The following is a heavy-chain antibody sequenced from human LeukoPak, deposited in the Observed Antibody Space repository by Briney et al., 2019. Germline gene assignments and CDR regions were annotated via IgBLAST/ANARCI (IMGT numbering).Heavy chain of an antibody. CDR1: GFTVSSNY. CDR3: ASGAPGIAAAAPPLPFDY. Sequence: GGSLRLSCAASGFTVSSNYMSWVRQAPGKGLEWVSVIYSGGSTYYADSMKGRFTISRDNSKNTLYLQMNTLRAEDTAVYYCASGAPGIAAAAPPLPFDYWGQGTLVTVSS. J-gene: IGHJ4*02. V-gene: IGHV3-66*01. CDR2: IYSGGST. D-gene: IGHD6-13*01.